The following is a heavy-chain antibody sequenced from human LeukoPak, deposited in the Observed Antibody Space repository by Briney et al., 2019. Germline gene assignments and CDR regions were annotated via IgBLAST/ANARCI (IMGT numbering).Heavy chain of an antibody. V-gene: IGHV3-30*02. D-gene: IGHD3-9*01. J-gene: IGHJ4*02. CDR2: IRYDGSNK. CDR3: AKERAYDSLTGYIFDY. Sequence: PGGSLRLSCAASGFTFSSYGMHWVRQAPGKGLEWVAFIRYDGSNKYYADSVKGRFTISRDNSKNTLYLQMNSLRAEDTAVYFCAKERAYDSLTGYIFDYWGQGTLFTVSS. CDR1: GFTFSSYG.